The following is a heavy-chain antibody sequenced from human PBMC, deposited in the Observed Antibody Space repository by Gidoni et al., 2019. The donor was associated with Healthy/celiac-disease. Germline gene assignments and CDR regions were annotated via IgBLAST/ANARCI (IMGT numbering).Heavy chain of an antibody. Sequence: EVQLVESGGGLVQPGGSLRLSCAASGFTFSSYEMNWVRQAPGKGLEWVSYISSSGSTIYYADSVKGRFTISRDNAKNSLYLQMNSLRAEDTAVYYCARAKDLGWFDPWGQGTLVTVSS. CDR1: GFTFSSYE. CDR2: ISSSGSTI. CDR3: ARAKDLGWFDP. J-gene: IGHJ5*02. D-gene: IGHD3-16*01. V-gene: IGHV3-48*03.